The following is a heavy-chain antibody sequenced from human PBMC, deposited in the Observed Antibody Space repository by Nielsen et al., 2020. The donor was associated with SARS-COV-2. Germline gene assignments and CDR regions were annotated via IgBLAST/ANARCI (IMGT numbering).Heavy chain of an antibody. CDR3: ARGRLELGAFDI. CDR2: FDPEDGET. D-gene: IGHD1-7*01. Sequence: ASVKVSCKVSGYTLTELSMHWVRQAPGKGLEWMGGFDPEDGETIYAQKFQGRVTMTEDTSTDTAYMDLSSLTSEDTAIYYCARGRLELGAFDIWGQGTMVTVSS. V-gene: IGHV1-24*01. J-gene: IGHJ3*02. CDR1: GYTLTELS.